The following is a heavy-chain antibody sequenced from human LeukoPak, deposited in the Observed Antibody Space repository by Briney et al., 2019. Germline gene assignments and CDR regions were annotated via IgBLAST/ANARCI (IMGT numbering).Heavy chain of an antibody. J-gene: IGHJ3*02. CDR1: GFTFSSYA. CDR2: ISGSGGST. V-gene: IGHV3-23*01. Sequence: AGSLRLSCAASGFTFSSYAMHWVRQAPGKGLEWVSAISGSGGSTYYADSVKGRFTISRDNSKNTLYLQMNSLRAEDTAVYYCAKGSGDSSGYPYAFDIWGQGTMVTVSS. CDR3: AKGSGDSSGYPYAFDI. D-gene: IGHD3-22*01.